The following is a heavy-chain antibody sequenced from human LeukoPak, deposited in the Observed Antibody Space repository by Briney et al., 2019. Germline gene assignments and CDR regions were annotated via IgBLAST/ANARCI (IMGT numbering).Heavy chain of an antibody. D-gene: IGHD3-3*01. CDR2: INTNTGNP. Sequence: ASVKVSCKASGYTFTSYAMNWVRRAPGQGLEWMGWINTNTGNPTYAQGFTGRFVFSLDTSVSTAYLQISSLKAEDTAVYYCARREYYDFWSGYLPPGYYYYGMDVWGQGTTVTVSS. CDR1: GYTFTSYA. CDR3: ARREYYDFWSGYLPPGYYYYGMDV. V-gene: IGHV7-4-1*02. J-gene: IGHJ6*02.